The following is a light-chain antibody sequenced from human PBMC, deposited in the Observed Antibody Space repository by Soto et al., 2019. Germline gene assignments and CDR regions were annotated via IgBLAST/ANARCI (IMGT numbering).Light chain of an antibody. CDR2: SAS. V-gene: IGKV1-39*01. CDR3: QQSWSTPIT. CDR1: QTISNY. J-gene: IGKJ5*01. Sequence: DIQMTQSPSSLSASVGDRVTITCRASQTISNYLNWYQQKPGKAPNLLIYSASTLQSGVPSRFSGSGSGTDFTLTISSLQPEDFATYYCQQSWSTPITFGQGTRLEIK.